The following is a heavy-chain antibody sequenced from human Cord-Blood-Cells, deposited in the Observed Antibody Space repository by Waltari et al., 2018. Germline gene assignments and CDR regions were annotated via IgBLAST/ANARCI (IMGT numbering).Heavy chain of an antibody. D-gene: IGHD2-2*01. Sequence: EVQLVQSGAEVKKPGESLKISCKCSGYSFTSYWIGWVRPMPGKALEWRGIIYPGDSDTRYSPSFQGQVTISADKSISTAYLQWSSLKASDTAMYYCARPADGYCSSTSCPVAFDIWGQGTMVTVSS. CDR3: ARPADGYCSSTSCPVAFDI. CDR2: IYPGDSDT. V-gene: IGHV5-51*03. CDR1: GYSFTSYW. J-gene: IGHJ3*02.